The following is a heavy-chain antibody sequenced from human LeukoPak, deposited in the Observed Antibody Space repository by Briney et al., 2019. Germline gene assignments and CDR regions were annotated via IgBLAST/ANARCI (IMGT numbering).Heavy chain of an antibody. CDR1: GGSISSYY. D-gene: IGHD2-8*01. Sequence: PSETLSLTCTVSGGSISSYYWSWIRQPAGKGLEWIGRIYTSGSTNYNPSLKSRVTMSVDTSKKQFSLKLSSVTGADTAVYYCARDTMVYAINYYYYMDVWGKGTTVTVSS. CDR2: IYTSGST. J-gene: IGHJ6*03. V-gene: IGHV4-4*07. CDR3: ARDTMVYAINYYYYMDV.